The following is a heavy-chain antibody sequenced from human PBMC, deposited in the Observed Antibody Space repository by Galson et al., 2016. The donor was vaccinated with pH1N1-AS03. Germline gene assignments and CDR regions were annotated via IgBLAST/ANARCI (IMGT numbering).Heavy chain of an antibody. CDR2: IDPSGGGT. J-gene: IGHJ4*02. CDR1: GYTFTRYY. CDR3: VAYGSGTQAYFGY. D-gene: IGHD3-10*01. V-gene: IGHV1-46*01. Sequence: SVKVSCKASGYTFTRYYMHWVRQAPGQGLEWMGVIDPSGGGTTSAQKFHGRVTMTRDTSTTTAHIELSSLRSEDTAIYYCVAYGSGTQAYFGYWGQGTLVTVSS.